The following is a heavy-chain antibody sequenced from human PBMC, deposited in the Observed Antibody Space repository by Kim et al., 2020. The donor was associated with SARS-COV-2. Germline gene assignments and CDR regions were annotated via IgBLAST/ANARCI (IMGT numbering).Heavy chain of an antibody. J-gene: IGHJ4*02. D-gene: IGHD3-22*01. CDR1: GFTFGDYA. Sequence: GGSLRLSCAASGFTFGDYAMHWVRQAPGKGLEWVSGISWNSGSIGYADSVKGRFTISRDNAKNSLYLQMNSLRAEDTALYYCAKSKSRYDSSPSFDYWGQGTLVTVSS. CDR2: ISWNSGSI. V-gene: IGHV3-9*01. CDR3: AKSKSRYDSSPSFDY.